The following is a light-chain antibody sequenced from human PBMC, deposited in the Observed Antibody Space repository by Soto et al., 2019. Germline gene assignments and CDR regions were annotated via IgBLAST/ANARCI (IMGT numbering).Light chain of an antibody. V-gene: IGLV2-23*01. Sequence: QSALTQPASGSGSPGQSITISCTGTSSDVGSYNLVSWYQQHPGTAPKLMIYEDNKRASGVSNRFSGSTSGITASLTISVLQAEDEADYYCCSYAGSSTWVFGGGTQLTVL. CDR2: EDN. J-gene: IGLJ3*02. CDR1: SSDVGSYNL. CDR3: CSYAGSSTWV.